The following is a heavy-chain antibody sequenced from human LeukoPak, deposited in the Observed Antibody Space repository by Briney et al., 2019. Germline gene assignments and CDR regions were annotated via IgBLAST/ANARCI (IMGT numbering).Heavy chain of an antibody. CDR2: ISSSGSTI. D-gene: IGHD3-9*01. J-gene: IGHJ4*02. Sequence: GGSLRLSCAASGFTFSGYEMNWVRQAPGKGLEWVSRISSSGSTIYYADTVKGRFTISRDNSKNSLYLQMNSLRAEDTAVNYCASAKTLRYVDGLLGYWGQGTRVTVSS. CDR3: ASAKTLRYVDGLLGY. V-gene: IGHV3-48*03. CDR1: GFTFSGYE.